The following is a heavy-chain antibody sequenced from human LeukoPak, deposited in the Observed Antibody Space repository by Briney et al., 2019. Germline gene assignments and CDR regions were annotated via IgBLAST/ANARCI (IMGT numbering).Heavy chain of an antibody. D-gene: IGHD5-24*01. J-gene: IGHJ4*02. CDR2: ISGSGGST. Sequence: GGFLRLSCAATGLNFSSHAMSWVRQDPGKGLESVSDISGSGGSTYYADSVKGRFTISRDNSKNTLYLQMNSLRAEDTAVYYCAKSRGRDGYNWWGQGTLVTVSS. CDR1: GLNFSSHA. CDR3: AKSRGRDGYNW. V-gene: IGHV3-23*01.